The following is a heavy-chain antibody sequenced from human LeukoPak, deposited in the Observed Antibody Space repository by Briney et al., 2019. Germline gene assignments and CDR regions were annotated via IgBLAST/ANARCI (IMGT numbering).Heavy chain of an antibody. V-gene: IGHV3-30*04. Sequence: GGSLRLSCTASGFTFSSYAMHWVRQAPGKGLGWVAVISYDGSNKYYADSVKGRFTISRDNSKNTLYLQMNSLRAEDTAVYYCARGKWQQLVSVLDYWGQGTLVTVSS. CDR1: GFTFSSYA. CDR2: ISYDGSNK. CDR3: ARGKWQQLVSVLDY. J-gene: IGHJ4*02. D-gene: IGHD6-13*01.